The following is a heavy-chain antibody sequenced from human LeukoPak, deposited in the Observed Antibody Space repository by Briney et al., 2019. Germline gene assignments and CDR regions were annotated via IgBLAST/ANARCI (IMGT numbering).Heavy chain of an antibody. CDR2: VKSKADGETT. V-gene: IGHV3-15*01. J-gene: IGHJ3*02. Sequence: GGSLRLSCAASGFTFSIAWMNWVRQAPGKGLEWVGRVKSKADGETTAYAAPVKGRFTISIDDSKNTLYVQMNSLKTEDTAVYYCTTDLRTEGRAGAFEIWGQGIMVTVSS. CDR3: TTDLRTEGRAGAFEI. CDR1: GFTFSIAW.